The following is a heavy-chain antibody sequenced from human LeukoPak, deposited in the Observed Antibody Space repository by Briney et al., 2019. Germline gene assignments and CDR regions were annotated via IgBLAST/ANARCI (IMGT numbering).Heavy chain of an antibody. J-gene: IGHJ4*02. CDR3: AKAQRDYDSSETYYFDY. V-gene: IGHV3-23*01. CDR1: GFTFSSYA. Sequence: GGSLGLSCAASGFTFSSYAMSSVRQAPGKGRKWVSAISGSGGSTYYADSVKGRFTISRDNSRNTLYLQMNSLRAEDTAVYYCAKAQRDYDSSETYYFDYWGQGTLVTVSS. CDR2: ISGSGGST. D-gene: IGHD3-22*01.